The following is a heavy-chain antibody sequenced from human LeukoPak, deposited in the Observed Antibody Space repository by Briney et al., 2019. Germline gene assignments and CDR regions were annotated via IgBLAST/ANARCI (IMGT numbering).Heavy chain of an antibody. J-gene: IGHJ5*02. CDR1: GDSISTSNSY. D-gene: IGHD1-1*01. CDR2: IYYSGNT. Sequence: SETLSLTCTVSGDSISTSNSYWGWIRQPPGKGLEWIGSIYYSGNTYYNASLKSRVTISVDTPKNQFSLKLSSVTAADTAVYYCARHLTRYNWNDPYNWFDPWGQGTLVTVSS. V-gene: IGHV4-39*01. CDR3: ARHLTRYNWNDPYNWFDP.